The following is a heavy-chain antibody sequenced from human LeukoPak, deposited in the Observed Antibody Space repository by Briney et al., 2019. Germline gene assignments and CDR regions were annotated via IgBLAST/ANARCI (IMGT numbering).Heavy chain of an antibody. CDR2: INPNSGGT. CDR1: GYTFTGYY. V-gene: IGHV1-2*02. Sequence: ASVMVSCKASGYTFTGYYMHWVRQAPGQGLEWMGWINPNSGGTNYAQKFQGRVTMTRDTSISTAYMELSRLRSDDTAVYYCASPSGSYYYYGMDVWGQGTTVTVSS. D-gene: IGHD1-26*01. J-gene: IGHJ6*02. CDR3: ASPSGSYYYYGMDV.